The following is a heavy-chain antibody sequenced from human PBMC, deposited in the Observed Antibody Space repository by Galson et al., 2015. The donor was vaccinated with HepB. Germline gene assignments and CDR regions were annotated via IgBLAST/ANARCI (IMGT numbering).Heavy chain of an antibody. Sequence: SLRLSCAASGFTFDDYAMHWVRQAPGKGLEWVSGVSWNSRSVGYADSAKGRFTISRDNFKKSLFLQMDSLRPEDTALYYCARDDGRGLPSYYFYMDVWGKGTTVTVSS. CDR1: GFTFDDYA. CDR3: ARDDGRGLPSYYFYMDV. D-gene: IGHD3-10*02. CDR2: VSWNSRSV. V-gene: IGHV3-9*01. J-gene: IGHJ6*03.